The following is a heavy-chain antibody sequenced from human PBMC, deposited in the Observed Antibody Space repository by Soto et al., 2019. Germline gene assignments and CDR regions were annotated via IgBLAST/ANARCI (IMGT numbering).Heavy chain of an antibody. CDR1: GYSFTSYG. CDR3: ARDNGFGESDV. Sequence: QVQLVQSGAEVKKPGASVKVSCKASGYSFTSYGISWVRQAPGQGLEWMGWISAYNGNTNYAQKLQGRVTITTDTSTSSAYMELRSLGADDTAVYSCARDNGFGESDVWGQGTTVTVSS. J-gene: IGHJ6*02. CDR2: ISAYNGNT. V-gene: IGHV1-18*01. D-gene: IGHD3-10*01.